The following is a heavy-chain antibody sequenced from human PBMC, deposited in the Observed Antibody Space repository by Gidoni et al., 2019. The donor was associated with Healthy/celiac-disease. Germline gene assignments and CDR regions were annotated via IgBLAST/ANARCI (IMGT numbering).Heavy chain of an antibody. CDR3: TTDLNSWYPGSFDY. J-gene: IGHJ4*02. CDR2: IKSKTDGGTT. D-gene: IGHD6-13*01. V-gene: IGHV3-15*01. Sequence: EVQLVESGGGLVKPGGSLSLSCEASGFTLSTAWMSWVRQAPGKGLEWVGRIKSKTDGGTTDYAAPVKGRFTISRDDSKNTLYLQMNSLKTEDTAVYYCTTDLNSWYPGSFDYWGQGTLVTVSS. CDR1: GFTLSTAW.